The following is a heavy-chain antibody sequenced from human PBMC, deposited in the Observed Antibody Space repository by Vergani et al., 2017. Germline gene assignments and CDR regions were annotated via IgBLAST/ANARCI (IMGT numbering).Heavy chain of an antibody. CDR1: GTSIRSSTYY. CDR2: IYYSGST. D-gene: IGHD6-19*01. CDR3: ARHSTVEWLVKLGWIDP. J-gene: IGHJ5*02. Sequence: QLQLQESGPGLVKPSATLSLTCSVSGTSIRSSTYYWGWIRQPPGKGLEWIACIYYSGSTYYNPSLKSRVTIAVDTSKNQFSLKLSSVTAADTAVYFCARHSTVEWLVKLGWIDPWGQGILVTVSS. V-gene: IGHV4-39*01.